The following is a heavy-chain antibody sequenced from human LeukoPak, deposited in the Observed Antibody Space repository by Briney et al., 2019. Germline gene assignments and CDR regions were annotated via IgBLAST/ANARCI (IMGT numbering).Heavy chain of an antibody. Sequence: GGSLRLSCAASGFTFSSYGMHWVRRAPGKGLEWVAVIWYDGSNKYYADSVKGRFTISRDNSKNTLYLQMNSLRAEDTAVYYCARAYYDSSGDYWGQGTLVTVSS. J-gene: IGHJ4*02. D-gene: IGHD3-22*01. CDR3: ARAYYDSSGDY. CDR1: GFTFSSYG. V-gene: IGHV3-33*01. CDR2: IWYDGSNK.